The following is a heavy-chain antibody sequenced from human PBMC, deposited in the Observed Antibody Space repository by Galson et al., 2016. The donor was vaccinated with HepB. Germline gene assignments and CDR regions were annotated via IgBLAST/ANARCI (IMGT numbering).Heavy chain of an antibody. CDR3: AADPWV. CDR2: IVVGSGKS. V-gene: IGHV1-58*01. J-gene: IGHJ4*02. D-gene: IGHD3-16*01. Sequence: SVKVSCKASGSIFTSSAVQWVRQARGQRLECIGWIVVGSGKSSYAQKFQERVTITRDMSTSTAFMELRSLRSEDTAVYYCAADPWVWGQGTLVTVSS. CDR1: GSIFTSSA.